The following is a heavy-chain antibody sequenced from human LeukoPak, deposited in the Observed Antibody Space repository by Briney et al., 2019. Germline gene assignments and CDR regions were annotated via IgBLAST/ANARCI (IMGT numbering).Heavy chain of an antibody. CDR3: AREAYYDFWSGYFVSTKKYYYGMDV. Sequence: GGSLRLSCAASGFTFSSYGMHWVRQAPGKGLEWVAVIWYDGSNKYYADSVKGRFTISRDNSKNTLYLQMNSLRAEDTAVYYCAREAYYDFWSGYFVSTKKYYYGMDVWGQGTTVTVSS. D-gene: IGHD3-3*01. J-gene: IGHJ6*02. CDR1: GFTFSSYG. CDR2: IWYDGSNK. V-gene: IGHV3-33*01.